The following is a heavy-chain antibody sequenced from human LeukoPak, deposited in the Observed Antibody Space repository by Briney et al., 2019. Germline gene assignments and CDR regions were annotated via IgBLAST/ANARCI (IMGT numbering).Heavy chain of an antibody. CDR2: ITPNADRT. D-gene: IGHD3-22*01. CDR1: GFTFGSYG. CDR3: AIMHGYYDGSGYWVQ. Sequence: GGSLRLSCAASGFTFGSYGMSWVRQAPGKGLEWVSFITPNADRTSYADSVEGRFTISRDNPRNTLYMQMNSLRGEDTAIYYCAIMHGYYDGSGYWVQWGQGTLVTVSS. J-gene: IGHJ1*01. V-gene: IGHV3-23*01.